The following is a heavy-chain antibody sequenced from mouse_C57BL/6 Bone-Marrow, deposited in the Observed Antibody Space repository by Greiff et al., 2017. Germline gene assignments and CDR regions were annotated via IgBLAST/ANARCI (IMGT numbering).Heavy chain of an antibody. CDR1: GYAFTNYL. CDR3: ARSGYAMDY. Sequence: QVQLQQSGAELVRPGTSVKVSCKASGYAFTNYLIEWVKQRPGQGLEWIGVINPGSGGTNYNEKCKGKATLTADKSSSTAYMQLSSLTSEDSAVYFCARSGYAMDYWGQGTSVTVSS. CDR2: INPGSGGT. J-gene: IGHJ4*01. V-gene: IGHV1-54*01.